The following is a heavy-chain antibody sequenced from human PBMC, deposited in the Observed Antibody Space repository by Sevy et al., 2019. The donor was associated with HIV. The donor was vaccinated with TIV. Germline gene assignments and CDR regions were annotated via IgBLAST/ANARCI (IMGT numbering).Heavy chain of an antibody. Sequence: GGSLRLSCAASGFTFSDYYMSWIRQAPGKGLEWVSYISSSGSTIYYADSVKGRFTISRDNAKNSLYLQMNSLRAEDTAVYYCVREGLGGFSYSLDCWGQGTLVTVSS. J-gene: IGHJ4*02. CDR3: VREGLGGFSYSLDC. CDR1: GFTFSDYY. V-gene: IGHV3-11*04. CDR2: ISSSGSTI. D-gene: IGHD5-18*01.